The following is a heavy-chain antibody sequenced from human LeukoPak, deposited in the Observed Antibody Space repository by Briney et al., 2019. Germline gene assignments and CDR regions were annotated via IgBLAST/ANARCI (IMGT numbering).Heavy chain of an antibody. J-gene: IGHJ4*02. V-gene: IGHV3-30*02. D-gene: IGHD5-24*01. CDR2: IQNDGTNK. CDR3: AKSRDGYLFDY. CDR1: GFTFSTYG. Sequence: GGSLRLSCAASGFTFSTYGMHWVRQAPGKGLEWVAFIQNDGTNKYYADSVKGRFSISRDNSKNTLYLQMNSLRDEDTAVYYCAKSRDGYLFDYWGQGTLVTVSS.